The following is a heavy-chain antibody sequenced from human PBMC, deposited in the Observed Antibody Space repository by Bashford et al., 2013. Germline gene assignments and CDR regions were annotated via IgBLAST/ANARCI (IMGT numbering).Heavy chain of an antibody. D-gene: IGHD6-19*01. V-gene: IGHV1-46*03. Sequence: WVRQAPGQGLEWMGIXNPSGGSTSYAQKFQGRVTMTRDTSTSTVYMELSSLRSEDTAVYYCATLRGVAGKRMGPYYYGMDVWGQGTTVTVSS. J-gene: IGHJ6*02. CDR3: ATLRGVAGKRMGPYYYGMDV. CDR2: XNPSGGST.